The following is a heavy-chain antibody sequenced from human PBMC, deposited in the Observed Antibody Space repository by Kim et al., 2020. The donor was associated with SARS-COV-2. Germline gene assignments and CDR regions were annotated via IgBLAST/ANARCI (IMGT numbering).Heavy chain of an antibody. CDR2: INPNSGGT. D-gene: IGHD4-17*01. V-gene: IGHV1-2*02. Sequence: ASVKLSCKASGYTFTGYYMHWVRQAPGQGLEWMGWINPNSGGTNYAQKFQGRVTMTRDTSISTAYMELSRLRSDDTAVYYCARSDDYGDYFYHWGQGTLVTVSS. J-gene: IGHJ4*02. CDR3: ARSDDYGDYFYH. CDR1: GYTFTGYY.